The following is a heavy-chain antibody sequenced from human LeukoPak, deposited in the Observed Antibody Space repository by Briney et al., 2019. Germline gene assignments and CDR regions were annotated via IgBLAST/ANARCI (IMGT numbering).Heavy chain of an antibody. J-gene: IGHJ4*02. CDR3: AKDARRSSGWYFFDY. CDR1: GFAFSSQA. Sequence: GGSLRLSCAASGFAFSSQAMGWVRQASGKGLEWVSVISDSGSITYYADSVKGRFTISRDNSKNTLFLQMNSLRAGDTAVYYCAKDARRSSGWYFFDYWGQGTLVTVSS. CDR2: ISDSGSIT. D-gene: IGHD6-19*01. V-gene: IGHV3-23*01.